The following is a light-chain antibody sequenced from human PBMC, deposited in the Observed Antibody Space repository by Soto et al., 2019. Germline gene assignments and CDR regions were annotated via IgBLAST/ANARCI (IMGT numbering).Light chain of an antibody. CDR2: DAS. CDR3: QQYNKWPPET. Sequence: EIVLTQSPGTLSLSPGERATLSCRASQSVSSNYLAWYQQKPGQAPRLLIYDASSRATGIQDRFSGGGSGTEFTLTIRSLQSEDFAVYYCQQYNKWPPETFGQGTKVDIK. J-gene: IGKJ1*01. CDR1: QSVSSNY. V-gene: IGKV3-20*01.